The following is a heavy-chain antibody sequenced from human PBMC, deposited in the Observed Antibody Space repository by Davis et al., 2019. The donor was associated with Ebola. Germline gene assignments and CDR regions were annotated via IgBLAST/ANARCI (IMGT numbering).Heavy chain of an antibody. CDR2: IGTSLSHT. CDR1: GFTFSSYS. D-gene: IGHD3-10*01. Sequence: PGGSLRLSCAASGFTFSSYSMKWVRQAPGKGLEWVSYIGTSLSHTLYADSVKGRFIISRDNAKNSLFLQMNSLRDEDTAVYYCAREWFGETDWGQGTLVTVSS. J-gene: IGHJ4*02. V-gene: IGHV3-48*02. CDR3: AREWFGETD.